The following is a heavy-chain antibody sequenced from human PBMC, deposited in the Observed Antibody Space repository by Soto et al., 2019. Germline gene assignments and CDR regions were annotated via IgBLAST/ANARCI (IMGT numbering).Heavy chain of an antibody. CDR2: ISYDGSNK. D-gene: IGHD3-3*01. CDR1: GFTFSSYG. CDR3: AKDRGRITIFGVVIYYYYYGMDV. J-gene: IGHJ6*02. Sequence: QVQLVESGGGVVQPGRSLRLSCAASGFTFSSYGMHWVRQAPGKGLEWVAVISYDGSNKYYADSVKGRFTISRDNSKNTLYLQMNSLRAEDTAVYYCAKDRGRITIFGVVIYYYYYGMDVWGQGTTVTVSS. V-gene: IGHV3-30*18.